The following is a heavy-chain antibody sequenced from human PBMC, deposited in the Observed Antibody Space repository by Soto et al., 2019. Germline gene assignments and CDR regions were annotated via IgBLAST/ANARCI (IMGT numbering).Heavy chain of an antibody. J-gene: IGHJ5*02. Sequence: SQTLSLTCAISGESVSSNSAAWNWIRQSPSRGLEWLGRTYYRSKWYNDYAVSVKSRITINPDTSKNQFSLQLNSVTPEDTAVYYCARTYSSGRDEKNWFDPWGQGTLVTVSS. CDR1: GESVSSNSAA. V-gene: IGHV6-1*01. CDR3: ARTYSSGRDEKNWFDP. D-gene: IGHD6-19*01. CDR2: TYYRSKWYN.